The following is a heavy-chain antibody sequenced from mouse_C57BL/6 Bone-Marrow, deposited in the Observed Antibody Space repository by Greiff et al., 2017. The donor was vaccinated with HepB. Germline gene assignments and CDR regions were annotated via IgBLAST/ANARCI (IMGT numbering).Heavy chain of an antibody. D-gene: IGHD2-2*01. CDR1: GYTFTSYW. CDR3: ARRWLPHYYAMDY. V-gene: IGHV1-55*01. J-gene: IGHJ4*01. Sequence: VQLQQPGAELVKPGASVKMSCKASGYTFTSYWITWVKQRPGQGLEWIGEIYPGSGSTNYNEKFKSKATLTVDTSSSTAYMQLSSLTSEDSAVYYCARRWLPHYYAMDYWGQVTSVTVSS. CDR2: IYPGSGST.